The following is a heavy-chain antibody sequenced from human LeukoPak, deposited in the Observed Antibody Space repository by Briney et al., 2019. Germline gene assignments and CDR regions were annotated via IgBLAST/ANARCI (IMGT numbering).Heavy chain of an antibody. D-gene: IGHD6-6*01. CDR2: IYPGDSDT. Sequence: GESLKISCKGSGYSFSTYWIGWVRQMPGKGLESMGIIYPGDSDTRYSPSFQGQVTISADKSTSTAYLQGSSLKASDTAMYYCARHISSSARFDSWGQGTLVTVSS. CDR3: ARHISSSARFDS. J-gene: IGHJ4*02. CDR1: GYSFSTYW. V-gene: IGHV5-51*01.